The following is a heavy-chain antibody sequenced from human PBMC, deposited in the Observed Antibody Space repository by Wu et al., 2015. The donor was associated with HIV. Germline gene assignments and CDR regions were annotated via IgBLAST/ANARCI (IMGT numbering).Heavy chain of an antibody. CDR3: AINTDSVATSLYSLGV. J-gene: IGHJ6*02. Sequence: QVQLVQSGAEVKKPGSSVNVSCQAFGGTFSGYAVSWVRQAPGQGLEWVGGINPLFGTTKFAQKFQGRLTITTDELTTTAYMELSSLKSEDTAVYYCAINTDSVATSLYSLGVWGQGTVVTVSS. CDR2: INPLFGTT. V-gene: IGHV1-69*05. CDR1: GGTFSGYA. D-gene: IGHD5-12*01.